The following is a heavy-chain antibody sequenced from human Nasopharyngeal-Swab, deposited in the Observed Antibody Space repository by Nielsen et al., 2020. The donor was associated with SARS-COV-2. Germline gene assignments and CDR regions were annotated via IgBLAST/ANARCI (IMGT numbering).Heavy chain of an antibody. Sequence: GESLKISCAASGFTFSSYWMSWVRQAPGKGLEWVANIKQDGSEKYYVDSVKGRFTISRDNAKNSLYLQMNSLRAEETAVYYCARDGNTYYDFWRGYYNYYYYGMDVWGQGTTVTVSS. D-gene: IGHD3-3*01. CDR3: ARDGNTYYDFWRGYYNYYYYGMDV. CDR2: IKQDGSEK. V-gene: IGHV3-7*03. CDR1: GFTFSSYW. J-gene: IGHJ6*02.